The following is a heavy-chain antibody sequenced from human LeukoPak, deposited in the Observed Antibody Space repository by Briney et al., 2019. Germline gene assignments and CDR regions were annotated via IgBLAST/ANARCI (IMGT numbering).Heavy chain of an antibody. D-gene: IGHD3-10*01. CDR1: GCSISSGDYY. CDR2: IYYSGAT. Sequence: PSQTLSLTCTVSGCSISSGDYYWTWIRQPPGKGLEWIGYIYYSGATYYNPSLKSRVTTSVDTSKNQFSLKLSSVTAADTAVYYCATSSGYYGSGSYVDPWGQGTLVTVSS. J-gene: IGHJ5*02. V-gene: IGHV4-30-4*01. CDR3: ATSSGYYGSGSYVDP.